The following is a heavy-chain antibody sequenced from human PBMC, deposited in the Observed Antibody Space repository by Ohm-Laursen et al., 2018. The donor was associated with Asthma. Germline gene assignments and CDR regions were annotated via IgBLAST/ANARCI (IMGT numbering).Heavy chain of an antibody. CDR3: AKDYDSSGYYPPVGMDV. D-gene: IGHD3-22*01. V-gene: IGHV3-23*01. CDR1: GFTFSSYG. J-gene: IGHJ6*02. CDR2: ISGSGGST. Sequence: SLRLSCTASGFTFSSYGMHWVRQAPGKGLEWVSAISGSGGSTYYADSVKGRFTISRDNSKNTLYLQMNSLRAEDTAVYYCAKDYDSSGYYPPVGMDVWGQGTTVTVSS.